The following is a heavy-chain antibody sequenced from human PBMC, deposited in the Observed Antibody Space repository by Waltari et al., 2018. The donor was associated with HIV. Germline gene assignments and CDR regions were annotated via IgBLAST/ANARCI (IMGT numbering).Heavy chain of an antibody. D-gene: IGHD6-19*01. Sequence: EVQLVESGGGLVQPGGSLRLSCAASGFTFSSYWMSWVRQAPGKGLEWVATRKQDGSEKYYVDSVKGRFTISRDNAKNSLYLQLNSLRAEDTAVYYCARDPAGYNSGWYNIYYYGMDVWGQGTTVTVSS. CDR1: GFTFSSYW. V-gene: IGHV3-7*01. CDR2: RKQDGSEK. J-gene: IGHJ6*02. CDR3: ARDPAGYNSGWYNIYYYGMDV.